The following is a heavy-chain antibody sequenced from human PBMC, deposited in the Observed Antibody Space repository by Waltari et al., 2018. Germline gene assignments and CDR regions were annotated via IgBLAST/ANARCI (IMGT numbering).Heavy chain of an antibody. J-gene: IGHJ4*02. CDR2: IYSGGST. CDR3: AISPEGSSWYDYVDY. CDR1: GFTVSSDY. Sequence: EVQLVESGGGLIQPGGSLRLSCAASGFTVSSDYMSWVRQAPGKGLEWVSVIYSGGSTYYADSGTGRFTISRDNAKNTLYLQMNSLRAEDTAAYYCAISPEGSSWYDYVDYWGQGTLVTVSS. V-gene: IGHV3-53*01. D-gene: IGHD6-13*01.